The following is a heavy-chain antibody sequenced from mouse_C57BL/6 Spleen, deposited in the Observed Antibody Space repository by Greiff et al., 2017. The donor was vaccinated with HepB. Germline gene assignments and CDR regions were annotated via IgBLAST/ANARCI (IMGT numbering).Heavy chain of an antibody. V-gene: IGHV5-17*01. D-gene: IGHD2-3*01. CDR1: GFTFSDYG. CDR2: ISSGSSTI. CDR3: AREDDGYYWYFDV. J-gene: IGHJ1*03. Sequence: EVKLQESGGGLVKPGGSLKLSCAASGFTFSDYGMHWVRQAPEKGLEWVAYISSGSSTIYYADTVKGRFTISRDNAKNTLFLQMTSLRSEDTAMYYCAREDDGYYWYFDVWGTGTTVTVSS.